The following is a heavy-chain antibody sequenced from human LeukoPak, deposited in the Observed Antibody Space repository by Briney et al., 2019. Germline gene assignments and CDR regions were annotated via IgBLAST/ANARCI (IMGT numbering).Heavy chain of an antibody. V-gene: IGHV3-30*01. CDR3: ARDPVTGIPDYLDH. D-gene: IGHD2-21*02. CDR2: ISIDGNDE. Sequence: PGGSLRLSCAASGFTFGSFAMHWVRQAPGKGLEWVAVISIDGNDEYYADSVKGRFTISRDSSENMLYLQMDSLKPDDTAVYYCARDPVTGIPDYLDHWARGSWSPS. J-gene: IGHJ4*02. CDR1: GFTFGSFA.